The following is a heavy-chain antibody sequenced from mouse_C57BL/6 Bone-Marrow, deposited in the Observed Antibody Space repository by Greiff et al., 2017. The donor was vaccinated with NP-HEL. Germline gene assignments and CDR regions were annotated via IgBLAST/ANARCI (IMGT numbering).Heavy chain of an antibody. J-gene: IGHJ2*01. CDR2: IDPSDSYT. V-gene: IGHV1-69*01. D-gene: IGHD4-1*01. CDR3: ARGEANWDDYFDY. Sequence: VQLQQPGAELVMPGASVKLSCKASGYTFTSYWMHWVKQRPGQGLEWIGEIDPSDSYTNYNQKFKGKSTLTVDKSSSTAYMQLSSLTSEDSAVYYCARGEANWDDYFDYWGQGTTLTVSS. CDR1: GYTFTSYW.